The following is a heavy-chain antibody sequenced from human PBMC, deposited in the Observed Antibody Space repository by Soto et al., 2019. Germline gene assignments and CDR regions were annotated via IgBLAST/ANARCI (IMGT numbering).Heavy chain of an antibody. D-gene: IGHD6-19*01. V-gene: IGHV4-59*01. CDR2: VYYSGST. J-gene: IGHJ4*02. CDR3: ARDAVAGTSGYYFDY. Sequence: SETLSLTCTVSGGSISSYYWSWIRQPPGKGLEWIGYVYYSGSTNYNPSLKSRVTISVDTSTNQFSLKLSSVTAADTAVYYCARDAVAGTSGYYFDYCCPGTLVTVSS. CDR1: GGSISSYY.